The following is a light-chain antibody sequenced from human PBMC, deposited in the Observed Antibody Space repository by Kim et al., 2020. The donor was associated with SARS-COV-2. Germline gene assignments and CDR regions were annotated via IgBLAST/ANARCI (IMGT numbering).Light chain of an antibody. CDR1: KLGDKY. V-gene: IGLV3-1*01. Sequence: SYELTQPPSMSVSPGQTASITCSGEKLGDKYACXYQQKPGQSPVLVIYEDTKRPSGIPERFSGSNSGNTATLTISGTQAMDEDDYYCQAWDTSTMVFGGG. CDR3: QAWDTSTMV. J-gene: IGLJ2*01. CDR2: EDT.